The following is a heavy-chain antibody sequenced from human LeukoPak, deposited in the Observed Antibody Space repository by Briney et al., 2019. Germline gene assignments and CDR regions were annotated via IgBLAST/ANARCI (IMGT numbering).Heavy chain of an antibody. CDR3: ATSIHPTASVDQ. J-gene: IGHJ4*02. CDR2: IKEDGSEK. V-gene: IGHV3-7*01. Sequence: PGGSLRLSCAASGFTSSRYWMVWVRQAPGKGLEWVANIKEDGSEKYYVDSVKGRFTISTDKAKNSVYLQMNSLRVEDTALYYCATSIHPTASVDQWGQGTLVTVSS. CDR1: GFTSSRYW.